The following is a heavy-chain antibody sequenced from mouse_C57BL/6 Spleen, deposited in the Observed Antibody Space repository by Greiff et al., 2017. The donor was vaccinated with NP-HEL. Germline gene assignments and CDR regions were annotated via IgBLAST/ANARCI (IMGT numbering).Heavy chain of an antibody. CDR2: IDPSDSYT. D-gene: IGHD1-1*01. V-gene: IGHV1-69*01. CDR1: GYTFTSYW. Sequence: QVQLQQPGAELVMPGASVKLSCKASGYTFTSYWMHWVKQRPGQGLEWIGEIDPSDSYTNYNQKFKGKSTLTVDKSSSTAYMQLSSLTSEDSAVYYCARGFPITTVVAFDYWGQGTTLTVSS. J-gene: IGHJ2*01. CDR3: ARGFPITTVVAFDY.